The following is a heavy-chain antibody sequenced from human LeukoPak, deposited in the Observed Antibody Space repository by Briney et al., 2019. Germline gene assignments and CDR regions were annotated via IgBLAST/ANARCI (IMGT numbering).Heavy chain of an antibody. CDR3: ARHGLGSLSYFDY. CDR1: GGSISSSSYY. V-gene: IGHV4-39*01. Sequence: SETLSLTCTVSGGSISSSSYYWGWIRQPPGKGLEWIGSIYYSGSTYYNPSLKSRVTISVDTSKNQFSLKLSSVTAADTAVYYCARHGLGSLSYFDYWGQGTLVTVSS. CDR2: IYYSGST. J-gene: IGHJ4*02. D-gene: IGHD3-10*01.